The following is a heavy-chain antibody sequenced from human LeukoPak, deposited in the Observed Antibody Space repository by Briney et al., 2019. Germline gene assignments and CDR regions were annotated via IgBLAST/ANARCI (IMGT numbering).Heavy chain of an antibody. Sequence: SETLSLTCTVSGGSISSYYWSWIRQPPGKGLEWIGYIYYSGSTNYNPSLKSRVTISVDTSKNQFSLKLSSVTAADTAVYYCASSPGYYSGVYTYGMDVGGKGTTVTVSS. D-gene: IGHD2-15*01. CDR2: IYYSGST. J-gene: IGHJ6*04. V-gene: IGHV4-59*01. CDR1: GGSISSYY. CDR3: ASSPGYYSGVYTYGMDV.